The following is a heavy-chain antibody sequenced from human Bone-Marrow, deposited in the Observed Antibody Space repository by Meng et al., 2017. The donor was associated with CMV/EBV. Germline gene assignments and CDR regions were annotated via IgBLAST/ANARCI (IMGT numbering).Heavy chain of an antibody. CDR2: IFHSGST. D-gene: IGHD3-22*01. CDR1: GGSINGSDW. J-gene: IGHJ5*02. CDR3: ARYYDPSGSFDP. V-gene: IGHV4-4*02. Sequence: GSLRLSCGVSGGSINGSDWWSWVRQPPGTGLEWIGEIFHSGSTNYNPSLKSRVTPSVDKCKNQFSLKLSSVTAADTAVYYCARYYDPSGSFDPWGQGTLVTVSS.